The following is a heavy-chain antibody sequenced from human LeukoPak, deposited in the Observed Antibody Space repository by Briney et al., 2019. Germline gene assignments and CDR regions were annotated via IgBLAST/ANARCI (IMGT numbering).Heavy chain of an antibody. V-gene: IGHV4-39*07. J-gene: IGHJ3*02. CDR2: IYYSGST. CDR3: ARGDLVTMVRGVIPFDI. Sequence: SETLSLTCTVSGGSISRSSHYWGWIRQPPGKGLEWIGSIYYSGSTNYNSSLKSRVTISVDTSKNQFSLKLSSVTAADTAVYYCARGDLVTMVRGVIPFDIWGQGTMVTVSS. D-gene: IGHD3-10*01. CDR1: GGSISRSSHY.